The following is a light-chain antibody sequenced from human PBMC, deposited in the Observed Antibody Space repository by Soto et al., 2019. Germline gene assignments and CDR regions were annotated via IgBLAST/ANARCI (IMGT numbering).Light chain of an antibody. J-gene: IGKJ1*01. CDR3: QQYNSQSWT. CDR2: DSS. V-gene: IGKV3-11*01. Sequence: EIVLTQSPATLSLSPGERATLSCRASQSVGSSLAWYQQKPGQAPRLLINDSSNRATGIPARFSGSGSGTDFTLTISSLEPEDFAVYYCQQYNSQSWTFGQGTKVELK. CDR1: QSVGSS.